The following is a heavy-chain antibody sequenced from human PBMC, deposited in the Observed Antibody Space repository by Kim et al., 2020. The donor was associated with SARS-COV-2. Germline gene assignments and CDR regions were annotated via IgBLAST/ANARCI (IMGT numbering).Heavy chain of an antibody. CDR3: ARDTDAIQGHFDY. Sequence: GGSLRLSCAASGFTFSSYSMNWVRQAPGKGLEWVSSISSSSSYIYYADSVKGRFTISRDNAKNSLYLQMNSLRAEDTAVYYCARDTDAIQGHFDYWGQGTLVTVSS. J-gene: IGHJ4*02. V-gene: IGHV3-21*01. CDR1: GFTFSSYS. CDR2: ISSSSSYI. D-gene: IGHD4-17*01.